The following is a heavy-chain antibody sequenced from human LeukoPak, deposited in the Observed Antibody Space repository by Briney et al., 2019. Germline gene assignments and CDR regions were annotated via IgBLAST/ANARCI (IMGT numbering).Heavy chain of an antibody. CDR1: GGSISSSNW. J-gene: IGHJ4*02. CDR2: IYHSGST. Sequence: PSETLSLTCAVSGGSISSSNWWSWVRQPPGKGLGWIGEIYHSGSTNYNPSLKSRVTISADTSKNQFSLKLSSVTAADTAVYYCARDRHYDFWSGYYMHPDLYYFDYWGQGTLVTVSS. V-gene: IGHV4-4*02. CDR3: ARDRHYDFWSGYYMHPDLYYFDY. D-gene: IGHD3-3*01.